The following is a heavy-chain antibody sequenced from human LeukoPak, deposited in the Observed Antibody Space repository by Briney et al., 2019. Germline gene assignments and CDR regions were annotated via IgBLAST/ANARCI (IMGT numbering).Heavy chain of an antibody. CDR3: VKPRIIGLGWAQFDY. V-gene: IGHV3-23*01. Sequence: PGGSLRLSCAASGFTFSNYAMTWVRQPPGKGLEWVASFDGNADGTHYADSVKGRCTISRDNSKNTVYLQMNSLRAEDTAIYYCVKPRIIGLGWAQFDYWGQGSLVTVSS. J-gene: IGHJ4*02. D-gene: IGHD2-15*01. CDR1: GFTFSNYA. CDR2: FDGNADGT.